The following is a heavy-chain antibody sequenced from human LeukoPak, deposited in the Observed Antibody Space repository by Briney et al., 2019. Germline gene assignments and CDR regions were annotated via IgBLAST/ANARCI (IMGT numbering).Heavy chain of an antibody. J-gene: IGHJ4*02. CDR2: ISYDGSNK. CDR1: GFTFSNYG. Sequence: GRSLRLSCAASGFTFSNYGMHWVRQAPGKGLEWVVVISYDGSNKYYADSVKGRFTISRDNSKNTLYLQMNSLRDEDTAVYYCARAAYSSSPDYWGQGTLVTVSS. V-gene: IGHV3-30*03. CDR3: ARAAYSSSPDY. D-gene: IGHD6-13*01.